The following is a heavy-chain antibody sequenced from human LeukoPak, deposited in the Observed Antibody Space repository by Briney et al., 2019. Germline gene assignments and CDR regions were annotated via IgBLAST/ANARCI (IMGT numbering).Heavy chain of an antibody. CDR1: GFTFSSYE. Sequence: GGSLRLSCAASGFTFSSYEINWVRQAPGKGRGWVSYISSSGSTIYYADSVKGRFTISRDNAKNSLYLQMNSLRAEDTAVYYCARVLGTWFGELFLPYFDYWGQGTLVTVSS. CDR2: ISSSGSTI. D-gene: IGHD3-10*01. J-gene: IGHJ4*02. V-gene: IGHV3-48*03. CDR3: ARVLGTWFGELFLPYFDY.